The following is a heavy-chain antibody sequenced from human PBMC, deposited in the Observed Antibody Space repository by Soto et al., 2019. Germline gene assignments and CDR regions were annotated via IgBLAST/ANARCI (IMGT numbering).Heavy chain of an antibody. CDR2: ISGSGGST. D-gene: IGHD3-3*01. V-gene: IGHV3-23*01. Sequence: GGSLGLSCAASGFTFSSYAMSWVRQAPGKGLEWVSAISGSGGSTYYADSVKGRFTISRDNSKNTLYLQMNSLRAEDTAVYYCANPRRRSYYYYGMDVWGQGTTVTVSS. J-gene: IGHJ6*02. CDR1: GFTFSSYA. CDR3: ANPRRRSYYYYGMDV.